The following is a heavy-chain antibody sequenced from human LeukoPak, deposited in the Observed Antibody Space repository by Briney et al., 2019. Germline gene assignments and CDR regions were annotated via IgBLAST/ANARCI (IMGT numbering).Heavy chain of an antibody. V-gene: IGHV4-59*02. Sequence: PSETLSLTCTVSGGSVSSYYWSWIRQPPGKGLEWIGCIYYSGSTNYNPSFKSRVTISVDTSKNQFSLKLSSVTAADTAVYYCARGPPVLRYFDWLMGAFDIWGQGTMVTVSS. CDR2: IYYSGST. D-gene: IGHD3-9*01. CDR1: GGSVSSYY. J-gene: IGHJ3*02. CDR3: ARGPPVLRYFDWLMGAFDI.